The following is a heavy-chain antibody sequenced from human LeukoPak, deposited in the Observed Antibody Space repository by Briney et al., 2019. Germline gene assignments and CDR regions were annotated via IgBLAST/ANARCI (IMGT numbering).Heavy chain of an antibody. CDR1: GGSFSGYY. D-gene: IGHD3-9*01. CDR2: TNHSGST. J-gene: IGHJ6*03. Sequence: PSETLSLTCAVYGGSFSGYYWSWIRQPPGKGLEWIGETNHSGSTNYNPSLKSRVTISVDTSKNQFSLKLSSVTAADTAVYYCARNNDILTGYYPSGYMDVWGKGTTVTVSS. V-gene: IGHV4-34*01. CDR3: ARNNDILTGYYPSGYMDV.